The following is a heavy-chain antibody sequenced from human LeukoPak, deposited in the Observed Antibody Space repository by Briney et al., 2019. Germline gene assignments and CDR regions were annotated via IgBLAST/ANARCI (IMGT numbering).Heavy chain of an antibody. CDR2: IYSGGST. D-gene: IGHD3-10*01. V-gene: IGHV3-53*01. CDR1: GFTFSTYW. CDR3: ARSGSAVTTFKRYFDL. Sequence: GGSLRLSCAVSGFTFSTYWMHWVRQAPGKGLAWVSVIYSGGSTYYADSVRGRFTISRDNSKNTLYLQMNSLRAEDTAVYYCARSGSAVTTFKRYFDLWGRGTLVTVSS. J-gene: IGHJ2*01.